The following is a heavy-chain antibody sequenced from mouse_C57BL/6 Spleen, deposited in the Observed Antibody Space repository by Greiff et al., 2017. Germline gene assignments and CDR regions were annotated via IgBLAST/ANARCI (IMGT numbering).Heavy chain of an antibody. J-gene: IGHJ2*01. CDR1: GFNIKDDY. V-gene: IGHV14-4*01. Sequence: EVKLMESGAELVRPGASVKLSCTASGFNIKDDYMHWVKQRPEQGLEWIGWIDPENGDTEYASKFQGKATITADTSSNTAYLQLSSLTSEDTAVYYCTTSDGYFYWGQGTTLTVSS. CDR2: IDPENGDT. CDR3: TTSDGYFY. D-gene: IGHD2-3*01.